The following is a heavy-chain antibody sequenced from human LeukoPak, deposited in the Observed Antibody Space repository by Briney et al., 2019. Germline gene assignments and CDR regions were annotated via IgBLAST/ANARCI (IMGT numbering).Heavy chain of an antibody. CDR3: AREMNYDDYRTSDY. CDR1: GYTFSGYY. J-gene: IGHJ4*02. Sequence: ASVKVSCKASGYTFSGYYMHWVRRAPGQGFDWMGRIDSNSGGTNYAQNFQGRVTMTRDTSISTVYMELISLRSDDTAVYYCAREMNYDDYRTSDYWGQGTLVTVSS. V-gene: IGHV1-2*02. D-gene: IGHD4-17*01. CDR2: IDSNSGGT.